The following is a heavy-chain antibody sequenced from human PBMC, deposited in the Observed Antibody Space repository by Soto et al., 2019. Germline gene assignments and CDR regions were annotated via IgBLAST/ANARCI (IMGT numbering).Heavy chain of an antibody. J-gene: IGHJ3*02. CDR3: ARDLDEDSGYEGAFDI. CDR1: GFTFSRYA. Sequence: PGGSLRLSCAASGFTFSRYAMHWVRQAPGKGLEWVAVISYDGSNKYYADSVKGRFTISRDNSKNTLYLQMNSLRAEDTAVYYCARDLDEDSGYEGAFDIWGQGTMVTVSS. V-gene: IGHV3-30-3*01. CDR2: ISYDGSNK. D-gene: IGHD5-12*01.